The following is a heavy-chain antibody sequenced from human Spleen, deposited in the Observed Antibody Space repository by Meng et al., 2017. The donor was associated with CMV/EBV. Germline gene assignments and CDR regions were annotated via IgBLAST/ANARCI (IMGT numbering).Heavy chain of an antibody. Sequence: SETLSLTCTVSGGSVYSSSHYWGWIRQPPGKGLEWIGSIYYSGSTYYNPSLKSRVTISVDTSKNQFSLKLSSVTAADTAVYYCASYIVVVPAAYYGMDVWGQGTTVTVSS. CDR3: ASYIVVVPAAYYGMDV. V-gene: IGHV4-39*07. D-gene: IGHD2-2*01. J-gene: IGHJ6*02. CDR2: IYYSGST. CDR1: GGSVYSSSHY.